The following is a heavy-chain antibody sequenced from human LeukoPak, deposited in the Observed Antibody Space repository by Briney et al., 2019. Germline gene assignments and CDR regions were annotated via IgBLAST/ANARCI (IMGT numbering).Heavy chain of an antibody. Sequence: GGSLRLSCAASGFTVSSNYMSWVRQAPGKGLEWVSVIYSGGSTYYADSVKGRFTISRDNSKNTLYLQMNSLRAEDTAVYYCARVLGPYYDILTGYFGGEYGMDVWGQGTTVTVSS. CDR3: ARVLGPYYDILTGYFGGEYGMDV. V-gene: IGHV3-53*01. CDR1: GFTVSSNY. CDR2: IYSGGST. D-gene: IGHD3-9*01. J-gene: IGHJ6*02.